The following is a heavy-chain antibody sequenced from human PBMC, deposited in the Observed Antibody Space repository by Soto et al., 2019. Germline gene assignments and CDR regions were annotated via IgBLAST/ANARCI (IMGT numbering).Heavy chain of an antibody. CDR3: ARIFTWAFNFDY. V-gene: IGHV1-2*02. Sequence: ASVQVSCKASGYIFTGYYIHWVRQAPGQGLEWMGWINPNSGATTYAQKFQGRVTMTRDTSITTAYMELSRLRSDDTAVYYCARIFTWAFNFDYWGQGTLVTVSS. CDR2: INPNSGAT. D-gene: IGHD2-15*01. CDR1: GYIFTGYY. J-gene: IGHJ4*02.